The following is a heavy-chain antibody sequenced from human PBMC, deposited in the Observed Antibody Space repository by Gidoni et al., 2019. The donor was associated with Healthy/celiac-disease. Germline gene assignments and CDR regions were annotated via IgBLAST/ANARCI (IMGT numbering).Heavy chain of an antibody. D-gene: IGHD1-26*01. J-gene: IGHJ4*02. CDR1: GYTCTSYA. V-gene: IGHV1-3*01. CDR2: INAGNGNT. CDR3: ARMEWELPFDY. Sequence: QVQLVQSGAEVKKPGASVKVSCKASGYTCTSYAMHWVRQAPGQRLEWMGWINAGNGNTKYSPKFQGRVTITRDTSASTAYMELSSLRSEDTAVYYCARMEWELPFDYWGQGTLVTVSS.